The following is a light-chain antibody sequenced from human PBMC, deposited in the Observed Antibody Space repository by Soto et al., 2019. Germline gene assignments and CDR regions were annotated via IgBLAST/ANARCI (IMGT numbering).Light chain of an antibody. Sequence: QSALTQPASVSGSPGQSITISCTGTSSDVGTYNLVSWYQHHPGKAPKLMIYEGSKRPSGVSNRFSGSKSGNTASLTISGLQAEDEADYYCCSYAGSGTRVVFGGGTQLTVL. CDR2: EGS. CDR1: SSDVGTYNL. CDR3: CSYAGSGTRVV. J-gene: IGLJ2*01. V-gene: IGLV2-23*01.